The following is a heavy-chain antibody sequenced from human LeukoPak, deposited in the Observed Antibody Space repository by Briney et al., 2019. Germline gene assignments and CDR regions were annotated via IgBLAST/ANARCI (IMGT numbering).Heavy chain of an antibody. Sequence: GGSLRLSCAASGFTFSSYAMSWARQAPGKGLEWVSAISGSGGSTYYADSVKGRFTISRDNSKNTLYLQMNSLRAEDTAVYYCAKDRGRYSGSYWGQGTLVTVSS. CDR2: ISGSGGST. V-gene: IGHV3-23*01. CDR1: GFTFSSYA. CDR3: AKDRGRYSGSY. J-gene: IGHJ4*02. D-gene: IGHD1-26*01.